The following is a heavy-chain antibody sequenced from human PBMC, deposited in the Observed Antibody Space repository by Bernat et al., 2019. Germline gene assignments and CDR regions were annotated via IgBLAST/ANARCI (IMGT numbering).Heavy chain of an antibody. Sequence: EVQLVESGGGLVRPGGSLRLSCAASGFTFSSYWMHWVRQAPGKGLVWVSRINLDGSSTSYADSVKGRFTISRDNAKSSLYLQMNSLRAEDTAVYYCARDKSGSYYGAIDYWGQGTLLTVSS. D-gene: IGHD1-26*01. CDR2: INLDGSST. CDR3: ARDKSGSYYGAIDY. V-gene: IGHV3-74*01. J-gene: IGHJ4*02. CDR1: GFTFSSYW.